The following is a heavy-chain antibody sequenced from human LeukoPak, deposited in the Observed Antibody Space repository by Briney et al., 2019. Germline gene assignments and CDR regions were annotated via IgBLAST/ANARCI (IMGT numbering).Heavy chain of an antibody. J-gene: IGHJ4*02. CDR1: GFTFSDYY. D-gene: IGHD2-15*01. V-gene: IGHV3-11*01. CDR2: ICSSGRTI. CDR3: ARHYFHGSGHGGR. Sequence: PGGSLRLSCAASGFTFSDYYMSWIRQAPGKGLEWLSYICSSGRTIYYADSVKGRFTISRDNAKNSLYLQMNSLRVEDTAVYYCARHYFHGSGHGGRWGQGTLVTVSS.